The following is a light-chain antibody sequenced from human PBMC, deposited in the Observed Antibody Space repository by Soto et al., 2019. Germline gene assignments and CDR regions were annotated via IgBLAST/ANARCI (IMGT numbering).Light chain of an antibody. V-gene: IGKV3-20*01. Sequence: LTKSPVTLSLSQGERATLSCRASQSLTNSFIAWYQQKPGQAPRLLIYDTSSRASGIPDRFSGSGSGTDFTLTISRLETEDVVVYCCQQYGRSQIIFGQGTRLEIK. CDR2: DTS. CDR1: QSLTNSF. J-gene: IGKJ5*01. CDR3: QQYGRSQII.